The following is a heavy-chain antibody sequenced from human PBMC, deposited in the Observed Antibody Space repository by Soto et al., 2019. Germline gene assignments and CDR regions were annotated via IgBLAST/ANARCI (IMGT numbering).Heavy chain of an antibody. CDR3: ASSYSNYALIDYYYYGMDV. Sequence: ASVKVSCKASGYTFNRYAMHWVRQAPGQRLEWMGWINAGNGNTKYSQKFQGRVTITRDTSASTAYMELSSLRSEDTAVYYCASSYSNYALIDYYYYGMDVWGQGTTVTVSS. J-gene: IGHJ6*02. V-gene: IGHV1-3*01. CDR2: INAGNGNT. CDR1: GYTFNRYA. D-gene: IGHD4-4*01.